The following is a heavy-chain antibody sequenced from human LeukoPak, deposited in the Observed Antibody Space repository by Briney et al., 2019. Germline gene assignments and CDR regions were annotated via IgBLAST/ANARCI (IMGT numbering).Heavy chain of an antibody. J-gene: IGHJ2*01. CDR1: GFTFSSYD. Sequence: PGGSLRLFCAASGFTFSSYDFHWVRQAPGKGLEWVSAIGVAGDTYYADSVKGRFTISRENAANSLYLQMHSLRAGDTALYYCTREFCGSRAACAGGFYYDVWGRGTLVTVSS. V-gene: IGHV3-13*01. D-gene: IGHD2-15*01. CDR2: IGVAGDT. CDR3: TREFCGSRAACAGGFYYDV.